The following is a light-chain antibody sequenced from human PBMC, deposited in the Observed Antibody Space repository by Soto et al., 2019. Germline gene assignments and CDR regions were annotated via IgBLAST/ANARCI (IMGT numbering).Light chain of an antibody. Sequence: DIQMTQSPSSLSASVLYIVTITFRSSQSISRYLHWYQHTPGKAPKLLIYAASSLQSGVPSRFSGSGSGTDFTLTISSLQPEDFATYYCQQSYSTPINFGQGTRLEIK. CDR3: QQSYSTPIN. J-gene: IGKJ5*01. V-gene: IGKV1-39*01. CDR1: QSISRY. CDR2: AAS.